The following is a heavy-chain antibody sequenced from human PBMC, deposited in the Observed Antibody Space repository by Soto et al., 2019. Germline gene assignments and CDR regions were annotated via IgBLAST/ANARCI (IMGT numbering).Heavy chain of an antibody. CDR3: ARDPGIAAAGTPYYYYGMDV. J-gene: IGHJ6*02. CDR1: GYTFTGYY. V-gene: IGHV1-2*02. Sequence: GASVKVSCKASGYTFTGYYMHWVRQAPGQGLEWMGWINPNSGGTNYAQKFQGRVTMTRDTSISTAYMELSRLRSDDTAVYYCARDPGIAAAGTPYYYYGMDVWGQGTTVTVSS. CDR2: INPNSGGT. D-gene: IGHD6-13*01.